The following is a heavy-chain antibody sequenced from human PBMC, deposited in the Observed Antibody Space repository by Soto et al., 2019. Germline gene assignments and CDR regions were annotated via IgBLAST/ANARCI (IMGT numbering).Heavy chain of an antibody. Sequence: GGSMRVSCTASGLTFSSYWMHWVSQAQGKGLVWVSRINSDGSSTSYANSVKGRFTISRDNAKNTLYLQMNSLRAEDTAVYYCARAAISSSWDYYYYYLAVWGKGTTVTVSS. CDR1: GLTFSSYW. CDR3: ARAAISSSWDYYYYYLAV. V-gene: IGHV3-74*01. CDR2: INSDGSST. D-gene: IGHD6-13*01. J-gene: IGHJ6*03.